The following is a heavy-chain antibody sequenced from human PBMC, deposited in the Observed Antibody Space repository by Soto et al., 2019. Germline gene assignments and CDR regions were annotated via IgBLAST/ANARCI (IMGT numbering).Heavy chain of an antibody. D-gene: IGHD3-22*01. Sequence: PSETLSLTCTVSGGSISSGGYYWSWIRQHPGKGLEWIGYIYYSGSTYYNPSLKSRVTISVDTSKNQFSLKLSSVTAADTAVYYCASNPPGSYYDSSGYPEYYFDYWGQGTLVTSPQ. CDR1: GGSISSGGYY. CDR2: IYYSGST. J-gene: IGHJ4*02. CDR3: ASNPPGSYYDSSGYPEYYFDY. V-gene: IGHV4-31*03.